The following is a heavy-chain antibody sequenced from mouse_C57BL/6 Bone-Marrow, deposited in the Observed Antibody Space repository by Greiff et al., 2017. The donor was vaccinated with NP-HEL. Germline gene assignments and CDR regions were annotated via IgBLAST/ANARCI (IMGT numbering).Heavy chain of an antibody. D-gene: IGHD1-1*01. J-gene: IGHJ2*01. V-gene: IGHV1-69*01. CDR2: IDPSDSYT. CDR1: GYTFTRYW. Sequence: QVQLQQPGAELVMPGASVKLSCKASGYTFTRYWMHWVKQRPGQGLEWIGEIDPSDSYTNYNQKFKGKSTLTVDKSSSTAYMQLSSLTSEDSAVYYCARERITTVVFDYWGQGTTLTVSS. CDR3: ARERITTVVFDY.